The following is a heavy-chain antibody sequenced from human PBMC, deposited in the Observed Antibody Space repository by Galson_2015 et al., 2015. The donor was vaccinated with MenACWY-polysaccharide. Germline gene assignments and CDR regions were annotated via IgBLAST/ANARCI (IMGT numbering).Heavy chain of an antibody. CDR2: ISGSGGST. CDR3: AKGGPLVRGPRIYFDY. V-gene: IGHV3-23*01. D-gene: IGHD3-10*01. J-gene: IGHJ4*02. Sequence: SLRLSCAASGFTFSSYAMSWVRQAPGKGLEWVSAISGSGGSTYYADSVKGRFTISRDNSKNTLYLQMNSLRAEDTAVYYCAKGGPLVRGPRIYFDYWGQGTLLTVSS. CDR1: GFTFSSYA.